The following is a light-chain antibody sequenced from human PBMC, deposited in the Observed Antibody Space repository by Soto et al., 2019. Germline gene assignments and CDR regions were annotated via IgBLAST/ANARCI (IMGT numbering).Light chain of an antibody. Sequence: EIFVSQSRSTLSSSPVGIATLSCTASQSVSSYLAWYQQKPGQAPRLLIYDASNRATGIPARFSGSGSGTDFTLTISRLEPEDFAVYYCQQYGSSPPSSTFGQGTRLEI. J-gene: IGKJ5*01. CDR1: QSVSSY. V-gene: IGKV3-20*01. CDR2: DAS. CDR3: QQYGSSPPSST.